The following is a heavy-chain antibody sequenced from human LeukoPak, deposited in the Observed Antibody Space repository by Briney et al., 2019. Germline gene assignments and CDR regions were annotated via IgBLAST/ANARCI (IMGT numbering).Heavy chain of an antibody. CDR1: GLTFSNYW. CDR2: LNKDGREK. J-gene: IGHJ1*01. Sequence: GGSLSLFCAACGLTFSNYWKVWIRHATGRALEWVANLNKDGREKYYVDSVRGRFTTSRDNAKSSLYLQINSLGAEDTAVYYCVRELVVGVAEYFQDWGQGTLVTVSS. CDR3: VRELVVGVAEYFQD. V-gene: IGHV3-7*01. D-gene: IGHD2-15*01.